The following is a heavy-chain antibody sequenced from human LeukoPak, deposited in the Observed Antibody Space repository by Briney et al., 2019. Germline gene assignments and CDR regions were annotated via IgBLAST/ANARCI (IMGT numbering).Heavy chain of an antibody. V-gene: IGHV4-30-4*01. D-gene: IGHD2-2*01. CDR1: SGSISSGDYY. Sequence: SQTLSLTCTVSSGSISSGDYYWSWIRQPPGKGLEWIGYIYYSGSTYYNPSLKSRVTISVDTSKNQFSLKLSSVTAADTAVYYCAVGYCSSTSCPKGAFDIWGQGTMVTVSS. CDR3: AVGYCSSTSCPKGAFDI. J-gene: IGHJ3*02. CDR2: IYYSGST.